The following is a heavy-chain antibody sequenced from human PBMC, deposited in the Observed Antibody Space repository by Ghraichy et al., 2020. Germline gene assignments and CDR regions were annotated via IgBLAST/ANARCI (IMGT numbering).Heavy chain of an antibody. CDR3: AKTARGDYGGGAFDI. D-gene: IGHD4-17*01. Sequence: GESLNISCKGSGYSFTSYWIGWVRQMPGKGLEWMGIIYPGDSDTRYSPSFQGQVTISADKSISTAYLQWSSLKASDTAMYYCAKTARGDYGGGAFDIWGQGTMVTVSS. CDR2: IYPGDSDT. CDR1: GYSFTSYW. V-gene: IGHV5-51*01. J-gene: IGHJ3*02.